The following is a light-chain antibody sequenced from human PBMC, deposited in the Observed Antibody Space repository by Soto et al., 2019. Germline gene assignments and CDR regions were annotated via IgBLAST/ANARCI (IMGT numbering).Light chain of an antibody. CDR1: TSDFGNYNL. Sequence: QSALIQPASVSGTLGQSITISCIGTTSDFGNYNLVSWYQHYPGKAPKLIMYEGSRRPSGVSDRFSGSKSGGTASLTISGLQAEDEANYYCCSYAGNSAFVFGGGTQLTVL. CDR2: EGS. V-gene: IGLV2-23*03. CDR3: CSYAGNSAFV. J-gene: IGLJ3*02.